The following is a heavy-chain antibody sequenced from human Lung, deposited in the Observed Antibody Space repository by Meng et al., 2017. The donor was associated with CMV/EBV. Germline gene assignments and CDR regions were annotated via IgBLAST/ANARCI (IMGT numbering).Heavy chain of an antibody. V-gene: IGHV1-8*03. Sequence: ASVKVSXKASGYTFTSYDINWVRQATGQGLEWMGWMNPNSGNTGYAQKFQGRVTITRNTSISTAYMELSSLRSEDTAVYYCASGKTYYDFWSGYLTENGMDVWGQGNXVNGAS. J-gene: IGHJ6*02. CDR1: GYTFTSYD. CDR3: ASGKTYYDFWSGYLTENGMDV. CDR2: MNPNSGNT. D-gene: IGHD3-3*01.